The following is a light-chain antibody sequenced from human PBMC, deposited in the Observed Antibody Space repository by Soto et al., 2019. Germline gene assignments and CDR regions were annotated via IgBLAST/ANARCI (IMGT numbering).Light chain of an antibody. CDR2: KSS. Sequence: DIKMTQSPSTLSASIGDRVTITCRASQNIFTWLAWYQKKPGKAPTLLIYKSSNLQSGVPSRFSGSGSGTEFTLTIASLQPEYFATYYCQQYSSYYTFGQGTKLEIK. CDR3: QQYSSYYT. CDR1: QNIFTW. J-gene: IGKJ2*01. V-gene: IGKV1-5*03.